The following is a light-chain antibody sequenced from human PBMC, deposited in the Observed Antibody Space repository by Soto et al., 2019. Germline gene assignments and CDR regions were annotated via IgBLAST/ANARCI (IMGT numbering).Light chain of an antibody. Sequence: DIQMPQSPSSVSSSVGDRVTITCRASQGISSWLAWYQQKPGTAPKLLIYAASTLQSGVPSRFGVRGSGKDSSLTVSSLQPEEFATYYCQPANRLPLTFCGGTKVQIK. V-gene: IGKV1-12*01. CDR3: QPANRLPLT. J-gene: IGKJ4*01. CDR1: QGISSW. CDR2: AAS.